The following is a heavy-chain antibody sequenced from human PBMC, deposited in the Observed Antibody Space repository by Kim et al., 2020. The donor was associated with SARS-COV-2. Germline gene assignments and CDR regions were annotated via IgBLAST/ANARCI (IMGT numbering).Heavy chain of an antibody. Sequence: QKLQGRVNMTTDTSTSTAYMELRSLRSDDTAVYYCARDPSANYGEGAFDYWGQGTLVTVSS. J-gene: IGHJ4*02. V-gene: IGHV1-18*01. D-gene: IGHD4-17*01. CDR3: ARDPSANYGEGAFDY.